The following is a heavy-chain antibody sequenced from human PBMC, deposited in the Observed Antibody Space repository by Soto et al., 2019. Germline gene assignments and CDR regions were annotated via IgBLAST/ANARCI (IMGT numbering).Heavy chain of an antibody. V-gene: IGHV4-30-4*01. CDR2: VYYSGST. CDR1: GGSINNNDYY. CDR3: ARMSYYYDKWYFDL. J-gene: IGHJ2*01. Sequence: QIQESGPGLVKPSQTLSLTCTVSGGSINNNDYYWNWIRQTPGKGLEWIGYVYYSGSTYYIPSLESRLSMSIDKSKNQFSLMLNSVIATDAAIYYCARMSYYYDKWYFDLWGRGTLVAVSS. D-gene: IGHD3-22*01.